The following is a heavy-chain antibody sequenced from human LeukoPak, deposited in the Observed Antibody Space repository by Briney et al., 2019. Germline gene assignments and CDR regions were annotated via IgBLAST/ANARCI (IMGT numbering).Heavy chain of an antibody. J-gene: IGHJ4*02. V-gene: IGHV1-3*01. CDR2: INAGNGNT. CDR1: GYTFTSYA. Sequence: EASVKVSCKASGYTFTSYAMHWVRQAPGQRLEWMGWINAGNGNTKYSQKFQGRVTITRDTSASTAYMELRSLRSEDTAMYYCARGSTSDWPLDHWGQETLVTISS. CDR3: ARGSTSDWPLDH. D-gene: IGHD2-2*01.